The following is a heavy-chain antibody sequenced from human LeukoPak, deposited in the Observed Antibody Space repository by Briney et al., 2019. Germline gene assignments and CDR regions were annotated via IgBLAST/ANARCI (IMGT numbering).Heavy chain of an antibody. V-gene: IGHV4-39*02. CDR2: VFRTGTT. J-gene: IGHJ5*01. CDR1: GGSIASSSYY. CDR3: ARRVGFYGSGSLNYFDP. Sequence: SETLSLTCSVSGGSIASSSYYWGWLCQPPGRGLEWIGSVFRTGTTYYSASLKSRVSISVDTSKNDFALKLASVTAADTAMYFCARRVGFYGSGSLNYFDPWGQGSLVSVSS. D-gene: IGHD3-10*01.